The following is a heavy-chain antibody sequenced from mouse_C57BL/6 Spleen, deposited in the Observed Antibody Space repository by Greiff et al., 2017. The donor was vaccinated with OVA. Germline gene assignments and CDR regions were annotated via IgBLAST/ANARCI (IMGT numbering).Heavy chain of an antibody. CDR3: ASVAISLGYVGV. CDR1: GYTFTSYW. V-gene: IGHV1-69*01. Sequence: QVQLQQPGAELVMPGASVKLSCKASGYTFTSYWMHWVKQRPGQGLEWIGEIDPSDSDTNYNQKFKGKSTLTVDKYSSKAYMQLSSLTSEDSAVYYGASVAISLGYVGVWGTGTTVTVSS. CDR2: IDPSDSDT. J-gene: IGHJ1*03.